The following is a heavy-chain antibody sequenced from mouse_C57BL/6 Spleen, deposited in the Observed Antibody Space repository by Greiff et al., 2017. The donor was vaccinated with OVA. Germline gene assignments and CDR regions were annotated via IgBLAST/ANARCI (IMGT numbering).Heavy chain of an antibody. CDR3: ARSTYGKNFDV. CDR2: IRNKANGYTT. D-gene: IGHD1-1*02. V-gene: IGHV7-3*01. J-gene: IGHJ1*03. CDR1: GFTFTDYY. Sequence: EVMLVESGGGLVQPGGSLSLSCAASGFTFTDYYMSWVRQPPGKALEWLGFIRNKANGYTTEYSASVKGRFTISRDNSQSILYLQMNALRAEDSATYYCARSTYGKNFDVWGTGTTVTVSS.